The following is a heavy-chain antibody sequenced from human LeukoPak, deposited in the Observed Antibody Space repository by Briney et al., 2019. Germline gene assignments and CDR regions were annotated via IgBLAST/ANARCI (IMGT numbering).Heavy chain of an antibody. V-gene: IGHV4-4*07. CDR1: GGSISSYY. J-gene: IGHJ6*03. Sequence: SETLSLTCTVSGGSISSYYWSWIRQPAGKGLEWIGRIYSSGSTDYNPSLKSLVTMSVDTSKNQFSLKLNSVTAADTTVYYCARGGGGGNSNYYYYMDVWGKGTTVTVSS. CDR2: IYSSGST. D-gene: IGHD4-23*01. CDR3: ARGGGGGNSNYYYYMDV.